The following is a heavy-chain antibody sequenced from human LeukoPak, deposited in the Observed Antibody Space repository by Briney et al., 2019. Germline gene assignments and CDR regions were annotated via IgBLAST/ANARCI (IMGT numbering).Heavy chain of an antibody. Sequence: PGGSLRLSCAASGFTFSSYTMNWVRQAPGKGLEWLSFISSDSRTIDYGDSVKGRFTISRDNAKNSLYLQMNSLRDDDTAVYYCARLVFGELSSYDFWGQGTLVTVSS. J-gene: IGHJ4*02. D-gene: IGHD3-10*01. CDR3: ARLVFGELSSYDF. V-gene: IGHV3-48*02. CDR2: ISSDSRTI. CDR1: GFTFSSYT.